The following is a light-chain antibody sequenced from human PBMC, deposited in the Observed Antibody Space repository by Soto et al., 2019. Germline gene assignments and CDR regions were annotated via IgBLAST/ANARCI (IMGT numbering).Light chain of an antibody. CDR3: HQYDSWT. CDR2: GAS. CDR1: QSFNSIY. J-gene: IGKJ1*01. Sequence: VLTQSPGTLSLSPGERATLSCRASQSFNSIYLAWYQQKPGQAPRLLIYGASSRATGIPDRFSGSGSGTDFTLTISRLEPEDFAVYYCHQYDSWTFGQGTKVDIK. V-gene: IGKV3-20*01.